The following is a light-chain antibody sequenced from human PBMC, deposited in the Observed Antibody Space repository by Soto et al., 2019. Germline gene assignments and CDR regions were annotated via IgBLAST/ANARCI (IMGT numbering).Light chain of an antibody. CDR3: HQRSTWPVT. Sequence: EIVLTQSPATLSLSPGERATLSCRASQSISSYLAWYQQKPDQAPRLLIYDASNRATGIPARFSGSGSGTDFTLTISSLEPEDFAVYYCHQRSTWPVTVRPGTKVDIK. J-gene: IGKJ3*01. CDR1: QSISSY. CDR2: DAS. V-gene: IGKV3-11*01.